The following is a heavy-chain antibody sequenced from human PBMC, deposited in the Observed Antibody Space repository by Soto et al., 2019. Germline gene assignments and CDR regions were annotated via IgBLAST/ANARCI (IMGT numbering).Heavy chain of an antibody. CDR3: AKGGRQWLVTSDFNI. CDR1: GFTFSDYA. V-gene: IGHV3-30*18. Sequence: VQLVESGGGVVQPGRSLRLSCAASGFTFSDYAMHWVRQAPGKGLEWVAVVSHGGRNTHYADSVKGRFTISRDSSKNTVSLEMTSRRAEDTAVYYCAKGGRQWLVTSDFNIWGQGALVTVSS. CDR2: VSHGGRNT. D-gene: IGHD6-19*01. J-gene: IGHJ4*02.